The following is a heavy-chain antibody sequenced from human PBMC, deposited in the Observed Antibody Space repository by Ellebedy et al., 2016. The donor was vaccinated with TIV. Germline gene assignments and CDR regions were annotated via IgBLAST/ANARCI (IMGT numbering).Heavy chain of an antibody. D-gene: IGHD2/OR15-2a*01. Sequence: GESLKISCAAFGFTFSSYSMNWVRQAPGKGLEWVSSISSSSSYIYYADSVKGRFTISRDNAKNSLYLQMNSLRAEDTAVYYCAGPIWGLFAFDIWGQGTMVTVSS. J-gene: IGHJ3*02. CDR1: GFTFSSYS. CDR2: ISSSSSYI. CDR3: AGPIWGLFAFDI. V-gene: IGHV3-21*01.